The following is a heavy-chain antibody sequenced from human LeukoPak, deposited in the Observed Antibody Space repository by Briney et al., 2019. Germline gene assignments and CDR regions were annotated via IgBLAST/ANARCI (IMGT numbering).Heavy chain of an antibody. CDR1: GFTFSSYG. V-gene: IGHV3-30*18. CDR2: ISYDGSNK. D-gene: IGHD2-15*01. CDR3: GKSPVGVLVVNSPLDY. Sequence: GRSLRLSCAASGFTFSSYGMHWVRQAPGKGLEWVAVISYDGSNKYYADSVKGRFTISRDNSKNTLYLQINSLRAEDTAVYYCGKSPVGVLVVNSPLDYLGQGTLVTVSS. J-gene: IGHJ4*02.